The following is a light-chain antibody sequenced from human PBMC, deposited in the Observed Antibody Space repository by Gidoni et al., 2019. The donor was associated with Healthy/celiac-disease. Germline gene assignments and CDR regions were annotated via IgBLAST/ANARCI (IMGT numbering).Light chain of an antibody. CDR3: QQSYSTPST. CDR2: AAS. J-gene: IGKJ2*01. CDR1: QSISSY. Sequence: DIQMTQSPSSLSASVGDRVTITCRASQSISSYLNWYQQKPGQAPKLLIYAASSLQSGVPSSFSGSGSGTDFTLTISSLQPEDFATYYCQQSYSTPSTFGQGTKLEIK. V-gene: IGKV1-39*01.